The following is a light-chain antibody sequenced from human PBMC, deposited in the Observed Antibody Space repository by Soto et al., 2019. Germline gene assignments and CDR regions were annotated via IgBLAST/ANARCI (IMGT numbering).Light chain of an antibody. J-gene: IGLJ1*01. V-gene: IGLV2-23*03. CDR1: SSDVGSYNL. CDR2: EGS. Sequence: QSALTQPASVSGSPGQSITISCTGTSSDVGSYNLVSWYQQHPGKAPKLMIYEGSKRPSGVSNRFSGSKSGNTASLTISALQAEDEADYYCCSYAGSSTFVVFGTGTQVTVL. CDR3: CSYAGSSTFVV.